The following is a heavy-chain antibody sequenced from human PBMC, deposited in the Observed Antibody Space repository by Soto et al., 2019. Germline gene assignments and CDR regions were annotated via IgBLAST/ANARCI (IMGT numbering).Heavy chain of an antibody. CDR2: IYYSENT. V-gene: IGHV4-39*01. D-gene: IGHD4-17*01. CDR3: ATHPPYGPLDH. J-gene: IGHJ4*02. Sequence: QLQLQESGPGLVKPSETLSLTCTVSGGSISSSSNHWGWIRQPPGKGLEWIGNIYYSENTYYNPSLKSRVTISVDTSENHFSLRLTSVTAADTAVYYCATHPPYGPLDHWGQGTLVTVSS. CDR1: GGSISSSSNH.